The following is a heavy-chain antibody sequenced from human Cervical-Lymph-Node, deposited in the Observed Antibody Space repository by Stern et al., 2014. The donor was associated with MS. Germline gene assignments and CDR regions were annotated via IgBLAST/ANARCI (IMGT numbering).Heavy chain of an antibody. Sequence: EVQLLESGGGLVQPGGSLRLSCAASGFTFSSYAMSWVRQAPGKGLEWVSAISGVGGGTNDADSVKGRFTISRDNSKNTLYLQMNSLRAEDTAVYYCAKDRIGRDSDYWGQGTLVTVSS. V-gene: IGHV3-23*01. D-gene: IGHD2-15*01. CDR2: ISGVGGGT. J-gene: IGHJ4*02. CDR3: AKDRIGRDSDY. CDR1: GFTFSSYA.